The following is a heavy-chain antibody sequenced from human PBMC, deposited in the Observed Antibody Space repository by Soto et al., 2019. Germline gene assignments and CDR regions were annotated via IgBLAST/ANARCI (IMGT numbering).Heavy chain of an antibody. V-gene: IGHV4-34*01. CDR1: GGSFSGYY. CDR2: INHSGST. Sequence: PSETLSLTCAVYGGSFSGYYWSWIRQPPGKGLEWIGEINHSGSTNYNPSLKSRVTISVDTSKNQFSLKLSSVTAADTAVYYCARGLLGAAAGRRSGNSYGLSYYGMDVWGQGTTVTVSS. J-gene: IGHJ6*02. D-gene: IGHD5-18*01. CDR3: ARGLLGAAAGRRSGNSYGLSYYGMDV.